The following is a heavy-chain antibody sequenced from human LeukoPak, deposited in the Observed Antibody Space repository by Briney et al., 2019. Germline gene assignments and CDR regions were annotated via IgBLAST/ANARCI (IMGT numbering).Heavy chain of an antibody. CDR3: AKFGIVGATPQAFDI. D-gene: IGHD1-26*01. Sequence: ASVKVSCKASGYTFTSYAMNWVRQAPGQGLEWMGWINTNTGNPTYAQGFTGRFVFSLDTPVSTAYLQISSLKAEDTAVYYCAKFGIVGATPQAFDIWGQGTMVTVSS. V-gene: IGHV7-4-1*02. CDR2: INTNTGNP. CDR1: GYTFTSYA. J-gene: IGHJ3*02.